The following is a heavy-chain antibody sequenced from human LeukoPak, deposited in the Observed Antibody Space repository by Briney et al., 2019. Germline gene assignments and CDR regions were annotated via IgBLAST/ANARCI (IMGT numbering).Heavy chain of an antibody. D-gene: IGHD2-21*01. V-gene: IGHV3-15*01. Sequence: GGSPRLSCAASGFNVNNAWMSWVRQAPGKGLEWVGRIRSKIDGGATDYAAPVKGRFTISRDDSKNTLYLQINSLKIEDTAMYYCYTSITDYWGQGTLVTVSS. J-gene: IGHJ4*02. CDR3: YTSITDY. CDR1: GFNVNNAW. CDR2: IRSKIDGGAT.